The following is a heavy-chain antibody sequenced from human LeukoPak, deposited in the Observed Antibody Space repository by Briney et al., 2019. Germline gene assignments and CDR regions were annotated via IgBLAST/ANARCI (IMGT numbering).Heavy chain of an antibody. V-gene: IGHV4-39*07. Sequence: SETLSLTCTVSGGSISSSSYYWGWIRQPPGRGLEWIGSIYYSGSTYYNPSLKSRVTISVDTSKNQFSLKLSSVTAADTAVYYCARFHRDVVVVAATLLAPTYFDYWGQGTLVTVSS. J-gene: IGHJ4*02. D-gene: IGHD2-15*01. CDR3: ARFHRDVVVVAATLLAPTYFDY. CDR1: GGSISSSSYY. CDR2: IYYSGST.